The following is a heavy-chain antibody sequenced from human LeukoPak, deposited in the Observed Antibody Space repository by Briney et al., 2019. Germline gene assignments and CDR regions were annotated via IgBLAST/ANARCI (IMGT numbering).Heavy chain of an antibody. CDR3: AKELLWFGSPGGMDV. J-gene: IGHJ6*02. CDR2: ISYDGSNK. V-gene: IGHV3-30*18. D-gene: IGHD3-10*01. Sequence: GGSLRLSCAASGFTLSSYGMHWVRQAPGKGLEWVAVISYDGSNKYYADSVKGRFTISRDNSKNTLYLQMNSLRAEDTAVYYCAKELLWFGSPGGMDVWGQGTTVTVSS. CDR1: GFTLSSYG.